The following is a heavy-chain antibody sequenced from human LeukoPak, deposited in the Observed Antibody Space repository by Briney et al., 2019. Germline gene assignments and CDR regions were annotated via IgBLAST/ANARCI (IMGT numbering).Heavy chain of an antibody. CDR3: ARGPYGDYGVFYY. Sequence: SETLSLTCTVSGGSISNYYWNWIRQPPGKGLEWIGYIYYSGSTNYNPSLKSRVTISVDTSKNQFSLKLRSVTAADTAVYYCARGPYGDYGVFYYWGQGTLVTVSS. CDR1: GGSISNYY. CDR2: IYYSGST. J-gene: IGHJ4*02. V-gene: IGHV4-59*01. D-gene: IGHD4-17*01.